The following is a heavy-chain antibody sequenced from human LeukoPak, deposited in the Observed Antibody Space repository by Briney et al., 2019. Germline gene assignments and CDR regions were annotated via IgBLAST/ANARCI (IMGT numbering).Heavy chain of an antibody. V-gene: IGHV4-34*01. CDR2: INHSGRT. Sequence: SETLSLTCAVYGGSFSGYYWSWIRQPPGKGLEWIGEINHSGRTNYNPSLKSRVTISVDRSKNQFSLKLSSVTAADTAVYYCARGRGENDYGDFGFDYWGQGTLVTVSS. J-gene: IGHJ4*02. D-gene: IGHD4-17*01. CDR1: GGSFSGYY. CDR3: ARGRGENDYGDFGFDY.